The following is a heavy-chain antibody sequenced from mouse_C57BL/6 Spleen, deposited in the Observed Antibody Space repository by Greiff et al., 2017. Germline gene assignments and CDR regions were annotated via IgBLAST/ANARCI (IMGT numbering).Heavy chain of an antibody. J-gene: IGHJ4*01. V-gene: IGHV1-82*01. CDR2: IYPGDGDT. CDR1: GYAFSSSW. Sequence: VQLQQSGPELVKPGASVKISCKASGYAFSSSWMNWVKQRPGKGLEWIGRIYPGDGDTNYNGKFKGKATLTADKSSSTAYMQLSSLTSEDSAVYFCARPSTGSAMDYWGQGTSVTVSS. CDR3: ARPSTGSAMDY. D-gene: IGHD1-1*01.